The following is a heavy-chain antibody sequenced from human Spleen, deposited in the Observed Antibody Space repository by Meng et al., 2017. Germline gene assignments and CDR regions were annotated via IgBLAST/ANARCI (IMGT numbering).Heavy chain of an antibody. CDR2: ISGSGGST. V-gene: IGHV3-23*01. J-gene: IGHJ4*02. CDR1: GFTFSNYA. CDR3: AKASGSYYVGFDF. D-gene: IGHD1-26*01. Sequence: ESLMISCAASGFTFSNYAMSWVRQAPGKGLEWVSAISGSGGSTYYADSVKGRFTISRDNSKNTLYLQMNSLRAEDTALFYCAKASGSYYVGFDFWGQGALVTVSS.